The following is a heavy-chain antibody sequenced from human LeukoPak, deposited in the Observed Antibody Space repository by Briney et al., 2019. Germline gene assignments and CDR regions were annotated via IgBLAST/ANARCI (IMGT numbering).Heavy chain of an antibody. D-gene: IGHD5-12*01. V-gene: IGHV3-23*01. CDR3: AKGSGYSGYDSLSGVDP. CDR2: ISGSGGST. CDR1: GFTVSSNY. J-gene: IGHJ5*02. Sequence: PGGSLRLSCAASGFTVSSNYMSWVRQAPGKGLEWVSAISGSGGSTYYADSVKGRFTISRDNSKNTLYLQMNSLRAEDTAVYYCAKGSGYSGYDSLSGVDPWGQGTLVTVSS.